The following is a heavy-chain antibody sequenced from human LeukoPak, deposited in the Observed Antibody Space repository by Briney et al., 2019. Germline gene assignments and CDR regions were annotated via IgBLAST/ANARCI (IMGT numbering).Heavy chain of an antibody. CDR2: IRYDGSDK. CDR3: AKDTPTTGYHLDS. CDR1: GFTLRGYG. J-gene: IGHJ4*02. D-gene: IGHD1-1*01. V-gene: IGHV3-30*02. Sequence: AGGSLRLSCAASGFTLRGYGMHWVRQAPGKGLEWVAFIRYDGSDKSYADSVKGRFTISRDNSENTLYLQINSQRVEDTAVYYCAKDTPTTGYHLDSWGQGTPVTVSS.